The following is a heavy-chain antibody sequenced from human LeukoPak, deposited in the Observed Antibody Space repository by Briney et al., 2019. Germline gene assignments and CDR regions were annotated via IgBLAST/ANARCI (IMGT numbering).Heavy chain of an antibody. CDR3: AGGRGYRRGFFDY. D-gene: IGHD5-18*01. J-gene: IGHJ4*02. Sequence: PSETLSLTCAVYDGSFSGYYWSWIRQPPGKGLEWIGEINHSGSTNYNPSLKSRVTISVDTSKNQFSLKLSSVTAADTAVYYCAGGRGYRRGFFDYWGQGTLVTVSS. V-gene: IGHV4-34*01. CDR2: INHSGST. CDR1: DGSFSGYY.